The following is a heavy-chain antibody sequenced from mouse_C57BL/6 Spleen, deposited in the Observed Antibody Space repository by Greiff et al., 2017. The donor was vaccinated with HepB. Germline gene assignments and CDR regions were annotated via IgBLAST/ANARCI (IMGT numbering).Heavy chain of an antibody. V-gene: IGHV10-1*01. CDR2: IRSKSNNYAT. D-gene: IGHD2-12*01. J-gene: IGHJ4*01. CDR1: GFSFNTYA. CDR3: VGHYNYAMDY. Sequence: EVQLVESGGGLVQPKGSLKLSCAASGFSFNTYAMNWVRQAPGKGLEWVARIRSKSNNYATYYAGSVKDRFTISRDDSESMLYLQMNNLKTEDTAMYYCVGHYNYAMDYWGQGTSVTVSS.